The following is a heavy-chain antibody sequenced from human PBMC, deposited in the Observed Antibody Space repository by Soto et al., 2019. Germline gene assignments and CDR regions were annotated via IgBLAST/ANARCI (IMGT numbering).Heavy chain of an antibody. V-gene: IGHV1-46*01. CDR2: INTSGGST. J-gene: IGHJ4*02. Sequence: QVQLVQSGAEVKKPGASVKVSCKASGYTLSSNYMVWVRQAPGQGLEWMGIINTSGGSTDYAQKFQGRRTMTRDTSTNTVYMELSSLRSEDTAVYYCASLESTGYWGQGTQVTVSS. CDR3: ASLESTGY. CDR1: GYTLSSNY. D-gene: IGHD3-3*01.